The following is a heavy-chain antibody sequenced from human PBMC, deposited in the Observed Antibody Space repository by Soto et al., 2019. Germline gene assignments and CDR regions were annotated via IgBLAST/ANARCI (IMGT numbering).Heavy chain of an antibody. Sequence: SETLSLTCTVSGGSISSYYWSWIRQPPGKGLEWIGYIYYSGSTNYNPSLKSRVTISVDTSKNQFSLKLSSVTAADTAVYYCARYRYSGYDPDFDYWGQGTLVTVSS. CDR1: GGSISSYY. J-gene: IGHJ4*02. CDR3: ARYRYSGYDPDFDY. D-gene: IGHD5-12*01. V-gene: IGHV4-59*01. CDR2: IYYSGST.